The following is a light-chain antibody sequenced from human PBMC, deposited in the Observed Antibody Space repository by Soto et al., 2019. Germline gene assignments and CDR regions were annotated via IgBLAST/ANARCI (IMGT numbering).Light chain of an antibody. V-gene: IGLV4-60*02. CDR2: LEGSGSY. Sequence: QSVLTQSSSASASLGSSVKLTCTLSSGHSSYIIAWHQQQPGKAPRYLMKLEGSGSYNKGSGVPDSFSGSSSGADRYLTISILQFEDEADYYCETWDSNTRVFGGGTQLTVL. CDR1: SGHSSYI. J-gene: IGLJ3*02. CDR3: ETWDSNTRV.